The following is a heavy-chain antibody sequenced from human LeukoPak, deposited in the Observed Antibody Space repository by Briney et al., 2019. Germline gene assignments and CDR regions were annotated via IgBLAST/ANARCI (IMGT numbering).Heavy chain of an antibody. D-gene: IGHD1-7*01. CDR3: AKYRRNWNYDWDAAFDI. CDR2: ISSSSSYT. Sequence: GGSLRLSCAASGFTFSSYSMNWVRQAPGKGLEWVSSISSSSSYTYDADSVKGRFTISRDNSKNTLYLQMNSLRAEDTAVYYCAKYRRNWNYDWDAAFDIWGQGTMVTVSS. J-gene: IGHJ3*02. V-gene: IGHV3-21*04. CDR1: GFTFSSYS.